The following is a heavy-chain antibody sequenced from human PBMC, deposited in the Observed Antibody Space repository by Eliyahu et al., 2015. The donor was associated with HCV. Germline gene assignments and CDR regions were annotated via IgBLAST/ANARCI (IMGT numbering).Heavy chain of an antibody. J-gene: IGHJ4*02. CDR2: INPSGGST. D-gene: IGHD3-3*01. V-gene: IGHV1-46*01. CDR3: AVNYDFWSGYHEL. Sequence: QVQLVQSXAXVXXPGASVQVSCKASGFTFTSYYMHWLRQAPGQGLEWMGIINPSGGSTSYAQKFQGRVTMTRDTSTSTVYMELSSLRSEDTAVYYCAVNYDFWSGYHELWGQGTLVTVSS. CDR1: GFTFTSYY.